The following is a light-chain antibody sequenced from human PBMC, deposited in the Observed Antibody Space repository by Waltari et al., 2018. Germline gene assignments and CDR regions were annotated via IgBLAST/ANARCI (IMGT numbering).Light chain of an antibody. Sequence: QSALSQPASVSGSPGQSITISCTGSSSDVGGDDSVSWYQDHPGQAPKVIIYDVNNRPSGVSDCFSGSKSGNTASLTISGLQAEDEANYYCCSQSSYNGVIFGGGTKLTVL. CDR3: CSQSSYNGVI. J-gene: IGLJ2*01. V-gene: IGLV2-14*03. CDR2: DVN. CDR1: SSDVGGDDS.